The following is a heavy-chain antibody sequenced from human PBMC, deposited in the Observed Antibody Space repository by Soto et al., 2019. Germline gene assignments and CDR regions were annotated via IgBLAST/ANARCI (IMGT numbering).Heavy chain of an antibody. CDR2: INGYNGNT. V-gene: IGHV1-18*01. D-gene: IGHD6-19*01. CDR3: AREGSAPYSSSVMDV. CDR1: GYTFTTYG. Sequence: QVQLEQSGAEVKEPGDSMKVSCKASGYTFTTYGISWVRQAPGQGREWMGWINGYNGNTDYPQKLKGRVTMTTATSTSTAYMAVRSLRSDDTAVYYCAREGSAPYSSSVMDVWGQGTPFTVSS. J-gene: IGHJ6*02.